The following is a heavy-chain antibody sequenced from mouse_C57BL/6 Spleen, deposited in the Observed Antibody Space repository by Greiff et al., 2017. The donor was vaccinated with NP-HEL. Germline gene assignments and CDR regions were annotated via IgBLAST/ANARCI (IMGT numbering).Heavy chain of an antibody. D-gene: IGHD2-4*01. CDR3: ARRDDYDRDWYFDV. Sequence: EVQLQQSGPVLVKPGASVKMSCKASGYTFTDYYMNWVKQSHGKSLEWIGVINPYNGGTSYNQKFKGKATLTVDKSSSTAYMELNSLTSEDSAVYYCARRDDYDRDWYFDVWGTGTTVTVSS. CDR1: GYTFTDYY. J-gene: IGHJ1*03. V-gene: IGHV1-19*01. CDR2: INPYNGGT.